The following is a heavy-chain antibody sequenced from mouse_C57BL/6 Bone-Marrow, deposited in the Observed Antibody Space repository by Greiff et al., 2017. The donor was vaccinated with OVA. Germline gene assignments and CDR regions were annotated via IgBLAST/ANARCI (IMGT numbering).Heavy chain of an antibody. D-gene: IGHD5-1-1*01. CDR2: ISNNANGYKS. J-gene: IGHJ4*01. CDR1: GFTFTDYY. Sequence: EVKVVEPGGGLVQPGGSLSLSCAASGFTFTDYYMSWVRQPPGKGLEWLGFISNNANGYKSEYNASVKGRFTISRDNSQRILYLQMKALRAEDSATYYCARYKYFDYAMDYCGQGNSVTVSS. CDR3: ARYKYFDYAMDY. V-gene: IGHV7-3*01.